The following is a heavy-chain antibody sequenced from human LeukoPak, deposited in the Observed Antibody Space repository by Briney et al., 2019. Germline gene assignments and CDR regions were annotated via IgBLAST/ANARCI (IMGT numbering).Heavy chain of an antibody. J-gene: IGHJ4*02. CDR2: IYSGGST. CDR3: AKDRYYDSSGYYVY. Sequence: GGSLRLSCAASGFTVSSNYMSWVRQAPGKGLEWVSVIYSGGSTYYADSVKGRFTISRDNSKNTLYLQMNSLRAEDTAVYYCAKDRYYDSSGYYVYWGQGTLVTVSS. V-gene: IGHV3-53*01. D-gene: IGHD3-22*01. CDR1: GFTVSSNY.